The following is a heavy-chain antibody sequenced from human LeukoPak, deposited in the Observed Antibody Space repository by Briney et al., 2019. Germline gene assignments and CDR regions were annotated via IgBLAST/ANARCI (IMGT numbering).Heavy chain of an antibody. D-gene: IGHD3-10*01. CDR1: GITLSNYG. CDR3: AKRGVVIRVFLVGFHKEAYYFDS. J-gene: IGHJ4*02. CDR2: LSGSGGGT. V-gene: IGHV3-23*01. Sequence: GGSLRLSCAVSGITLSNYGMSGVRQAPGKGLEWVAGLSGSGGGTNYADSVQGRFTISRDNPKNTLYLQMNSLRAEDTAVYFCAKRGVVIRVFLVGFHKEAYYFDSWGQGALATVSS.